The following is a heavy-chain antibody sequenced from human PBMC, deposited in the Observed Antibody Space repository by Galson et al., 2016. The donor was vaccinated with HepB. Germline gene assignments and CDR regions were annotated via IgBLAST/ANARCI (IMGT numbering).Heavy chain of an antibody. CDR1: EFTFSSYV. CDR3: ARNHGGWSPYYFDY. J-gene: IGHJ4*02. V-gene: IGHV3-7*03. CDR2: IYQDGSEK. D-gene: IGHD6-19*01. Sequence: SLRLSCAASEFTFSSYVMSWVRQAPGKGLEWVANIYQDGSEKSYVDSVKGRFTISRDNAKNSLYLQMHSLRAEDTAVYYCARNHGGWSPYYFDYWGQGTLVTVSS.